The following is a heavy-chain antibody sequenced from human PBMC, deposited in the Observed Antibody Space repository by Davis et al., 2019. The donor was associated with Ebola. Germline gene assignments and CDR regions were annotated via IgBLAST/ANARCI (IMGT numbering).Heavy chain of an antibody. CDR3: VKDSKTWAFDY. J-gene: IGHJ4*02. CDR1: GFTFSSYA. V-gene: IGHV3-23*01. Sequence: GESLKISCAASGFTFSSYAMSWVRQAPGKGLEWVSAISRSGGSTYYADSVKGRFTISRDNSANIVHLQMNSLRAEDTAVYYCVKDSKTWAFDYWGQGNLVTVSS. CDR2: ISRSGGST. D-gene: IGHD3-16*01.